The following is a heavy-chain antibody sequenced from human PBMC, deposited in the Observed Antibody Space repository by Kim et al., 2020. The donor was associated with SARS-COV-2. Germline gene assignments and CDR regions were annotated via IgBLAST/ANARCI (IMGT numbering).Heavy chain of an antibody. CDR2: INHSGSF. V-gene: IGHV4-34*01. Sequence: SETLSLTCTVDGGSFSAFYWTWIRQPSGRGLEWMGNINHSGSFRYSPSVESRITMSVDPSAHEFSLTVTSVTAADTGVYYCARGNPDTATGHYFDSWGQGILVTVSS. CDR1: GGSFSAFY. D-gene: IGHD5-12*01. CDR3: ARGNPDTATGHYFDS. J-gene: IGHJ4*02.